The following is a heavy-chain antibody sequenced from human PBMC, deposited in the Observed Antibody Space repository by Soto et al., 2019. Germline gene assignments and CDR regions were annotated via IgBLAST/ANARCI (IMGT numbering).Heavy chain of an antibody. Sequence: PGGSLRLSCAASVFTFSSYSMNWVRQAPGKGLEWVSSISSSSSYIYYADSVKGRFTISRDNAKNSLYLQMNSLRAEDTAVYYCAREVAARYFDWLTPYYYYGMDVWGQGTTVTVSS. CDR2: ISSSSSYI. J-gene: IGHJ6*02. CDR3: AREVAARYFDWLTPYYYYGMDV. CDR1: VFTFSSYS. D-gene: IGHD3-9*01. V-gene: IGHV3-21*01.